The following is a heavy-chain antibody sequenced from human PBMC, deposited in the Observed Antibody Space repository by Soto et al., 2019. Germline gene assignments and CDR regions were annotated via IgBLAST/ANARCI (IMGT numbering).Heavy chain of an antibody. D-gene: IGHD3-16*01. CDR2: INPNSGGT. Sequence: ASVKVSCKASGYTFTGYYMHWVRQAPGQGLEWMGWINPNSGGTNYAQKFQGWVTMTRDTSISTAYMELSRLRSDDTAVYYCARGATGWGHYYYYYGMDVWGQGTTVTVSS. V-gene: IGHV1-2*04. CDR1: GYTFTGYY. J-gene: IGHJ6*02. CDR3: ARGATGWGHYYYYYGMDV.